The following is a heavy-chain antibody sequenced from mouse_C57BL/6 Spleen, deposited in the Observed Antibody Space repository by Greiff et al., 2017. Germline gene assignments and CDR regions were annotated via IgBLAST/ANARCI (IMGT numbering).Heavy chain of an antibody. Sequence: QVQLQQPGAELVKPGASVKLSCKASGYTFTSYWMHWVKQRPGQGLEWIGMIHPNSGSTNYNEKFKSKATLTVDKSSSTAYMQLSSLTSEDSAVYYCARIGYGSSFYAMDYWGQGTSGTVSS. D-gene: IGHD1-1*01. CDR3: ARIGYGSSFYAMDY. CDR2: IHPNSGST. V-gene: IGHV1-64*01. CDR1: GYTFTSYW. J-gene: IGHJ4*01.